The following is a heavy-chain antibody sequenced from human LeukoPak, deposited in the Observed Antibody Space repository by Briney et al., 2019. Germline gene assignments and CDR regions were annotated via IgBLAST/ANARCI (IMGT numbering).Heavy chain of an antibody. CDR1: GGSISSSY. D-gene: IGHD3-3*01. V-gene: IGHV4-59*01. CDR2: IYYSGST. J-gene: IGHJ5*02. CDR3: ARYNYDFWSGYSKWFDP. Sequence: SEALSLTCTVSGGSISSSYWSWIRQPPGKGLEWIGYIYYSGSTNYNPSLKSRVTISVDTSKNQFSLKLSSVTAADTAVYYCARYNYDFWSGYSKWFDPWGQGTLVTVSS.